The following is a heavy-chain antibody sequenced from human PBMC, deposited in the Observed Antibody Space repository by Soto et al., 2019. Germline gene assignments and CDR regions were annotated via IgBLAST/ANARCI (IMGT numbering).Heavy chain of an antibody. J-gene: IGHJ6*02. CDR2: IYDTGISGYTPST. CDR1: GGSITSSY. D-gene: IGHD3-3*01. Sequence: PSETLSLTCTVSGGSITSSYWSWIRRPPGEGLEWIAYIYDTGISGYTPSTSYNPSLKSRVTMSVDTSKSQFSLKLTSVTAADKAVSYLARGEDAGFDYGLDVGRHGISGTGSS. CDR3: ARGEDAGFDYGLDV. V-gene: IGHV4-59*01.